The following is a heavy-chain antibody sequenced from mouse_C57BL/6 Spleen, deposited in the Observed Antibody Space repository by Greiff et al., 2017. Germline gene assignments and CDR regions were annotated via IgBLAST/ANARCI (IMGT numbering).Heavy chain of an antibody. V-gene: IGHV1-72*01. J-gene: IGHJ1*03. D-gene: IGHD1-1*01. CDR3: ARSGDYYGSSYWYFDV. Sequence: VQLQQPGAELVKPGASVKLSCKASGYTFTSYWMHWVKQWPGRGLEWSGRFDSNRGGTKGNETFKSKATLAVDKPSSTAYMQLSSLTSEDSAVYCCARSGDYYGSSYWYFDVWGTGTTVTVSS. CDR1: GYTFTSYW. CDR2: FDSNRGGT.